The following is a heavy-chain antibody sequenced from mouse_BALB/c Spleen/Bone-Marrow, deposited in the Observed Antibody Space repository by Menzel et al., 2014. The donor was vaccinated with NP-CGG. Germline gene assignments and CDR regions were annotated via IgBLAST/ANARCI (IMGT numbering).Heavy chain of an antibody. CDR2: IDPETGGN. CDR1: GYTFTDYE. V-gene: IGHV1-15*01. D-gene: IGHD4-1*01. Sequence: VQLQESGAELVRPGASVTLSCKASGYTFTDYEIHWVKQTPVHGLERIGAIDPETGGNAYNQKFKGKATLTADKSSSTAYMELRSLTSEDSAVYYCTRNWDDYFDYWGQGTTLTVSS. J-gene: IGHJ2*01. CDR3: TRNWDDYFDY.